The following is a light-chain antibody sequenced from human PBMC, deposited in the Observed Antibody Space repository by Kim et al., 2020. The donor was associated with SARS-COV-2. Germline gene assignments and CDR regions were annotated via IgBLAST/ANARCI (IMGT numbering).Light chain of an antibody. CDR1: QSLSSNY. V-gene: IGKV3-20*01. Sequence: ENVLTQSPGTLSLSPGERATLSCRASQSLSSNYLAWYQQKPGQAPRLVIYGASSRATDIPDRFSGSGSGTDFTLTIRRLEPEDFAVYFCQQYDTSPLTFGGGTKVEIK. CDR3: QQYDTSPLT. CDR2: GAS. J-gene: IGKJ4*01.